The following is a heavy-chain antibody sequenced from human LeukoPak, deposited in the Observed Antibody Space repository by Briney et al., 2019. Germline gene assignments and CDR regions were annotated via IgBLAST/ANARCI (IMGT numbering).Heavy chain of an antibody. D-gene: IGHD3-22*01. Sequence: GGSLRLSCAASGFTFSSYGMHWVRQAPGKGLEGVGVIWHDGSNKYYADSVKGRFTISRDNSKNTLYLQMKSLRAEDTAVYYCARVISGYYLRGLDYWGQGTLVTVSS. CDR2: IWHDGSNK. CDR1: GFTFSSYG. CDR3: ARVISGYYLRGLDY. J-gene: IGHJ4*02. V-gene: IGHV3-33*01.